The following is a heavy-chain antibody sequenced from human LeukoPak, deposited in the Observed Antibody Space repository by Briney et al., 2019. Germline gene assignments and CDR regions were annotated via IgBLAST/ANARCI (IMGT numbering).Heavy chain of an antibody. V-gene: IGHV4-59*01. J-gene: IGHJ5*02. D-gene: IGHD3-10*01. Sequence: PSETLSLTCSVSGASITSSYWSWIRQTPGKGLEWIGNIYSGSTNYNPSFESRVTVSLDTSKNHISLRLTSVTAADTALYYCARDGYGSGSYGWFDPWGQGTLVTVSS. CDR3: ARDGYGSGSYGWFDP. CDR1: GASITSSY. CDR2: IYSGST.